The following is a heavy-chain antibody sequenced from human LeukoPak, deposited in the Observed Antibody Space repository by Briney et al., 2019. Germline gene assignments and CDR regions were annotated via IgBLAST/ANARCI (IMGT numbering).Heavy chain of an antibody. D-gene: IGHD2-15*01. CDR1: GGTFSSYA. Sequence: WASVTVSFKASGGTFSSYAISWVRQAPGQGLGWMGRIIPILGIANYAQKFQGRVTITADKSTSTAYMELSSLRSEDTAVYYCARSGQLLLNYFDYWGQGTLVTVSS. CDR2: IIPILGIA. V-gene: IGHV1-69*04. CDR3: ARSGQLLLNYFDY. J-gene: IGHJ4*02.